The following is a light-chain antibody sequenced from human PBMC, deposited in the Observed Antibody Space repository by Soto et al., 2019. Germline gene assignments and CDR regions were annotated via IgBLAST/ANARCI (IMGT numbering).Light chain of an antibody. CDR2: WAS. J-gene: IGKJ4*01. V-gene: IGKV4-1*01. Sequence: DIVMTQSPDSLAVSLGERVTINCKSSQSLLLSSNNKNYLAWYQQKPGQPPKLLISWASIREPGVPDRFSGDGSGTDFTLSISRLQAEDVAVYYCQHYLQIPVTLGGGSRVEL. CDR1: QSLLLSSNNKNY. CDR3: QHYLQIPVT.